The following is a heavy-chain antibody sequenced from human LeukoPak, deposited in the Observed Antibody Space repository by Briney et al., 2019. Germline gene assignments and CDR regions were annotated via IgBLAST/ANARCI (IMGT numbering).Heavy chain of an antibody. CDR1: GGSISSGGYY. V-gene: IGHV4-30-2*01. Sequence: PSQTLSLTCTVSGGSISSGGYYWSWIRQPPGKGLEWIGYIYHSGSTYYNPSLKSRVTISVDRSKNQFSLKLSSVTAADTAVYDCPRERKHSLFSNPVFDIWGEGTMVTVSS. CDR2: IYHSGST. J-gene: IGHJ3*02. D-gene: IGHD2-2*01. CDR3: PRERKHSLFSNPVFDI.